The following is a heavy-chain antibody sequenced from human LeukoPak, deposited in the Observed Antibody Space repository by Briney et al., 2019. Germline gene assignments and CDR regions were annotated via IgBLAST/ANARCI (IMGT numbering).Heavy chain of an antibody. D-gene: IGHD1-1*01. CDR1: GITFTNFG. J-gene: IGHJ4*02. V-gene: IGHV3-23*01. CDR2: ISGSGDST. Sequence: GGSLRLSCAASGITFTNFGMSWVRQAPGKGLEWVSGISGSGDSTYYADSVKGRFTISRDNFKNTLYLQMNSLRVEDTAVYYCAKGHSAHGTGFDGWGQGTMVIASS. CDR3: AKGHSAHGTGFDG.